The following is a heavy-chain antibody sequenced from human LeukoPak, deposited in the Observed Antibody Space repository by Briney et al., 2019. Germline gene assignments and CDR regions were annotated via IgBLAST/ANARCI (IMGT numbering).Heavy chain of an antibody. CDR3: TRVVTDSYTSGSFRNWFEP. CDR1: GFTFGDYT. Sequence: GGSLRLSCTASGFTFGDYTMTWVRQTPGKGLEWVVLIRHQGYGAITENAASVECRFTISRDDWNSIVYLQMNSLKTEDSAVYYCTRVVTDSYTSGSFRNWFEPWGQGTLVTVSS. J-gene: IGHJ5*02. D-gene: IGHD2-2*02. V-gene: IGHV3-49*04. CDR2: IRHQGYGAIT.